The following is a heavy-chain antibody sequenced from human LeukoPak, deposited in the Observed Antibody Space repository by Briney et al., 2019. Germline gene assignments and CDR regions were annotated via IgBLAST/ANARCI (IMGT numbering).Heavy chain of an antibody. CDR2: INQGGSVK. CDR1: GFTFNRHW. J-gene: IGHJ4*02. V-gene: IGHV3-7*01. Sequence: GGSLRLSCAASGFTFNRHWMSWVRQAPGKGLEWVANINQGGSVKHYVDSVKGRFTVSRDNAKNSLSLQMNSLRDEDTAVYYCATRTSSWYVFDYWGQGILVTVSS. CDR3: ATRTSSWYVFDY. D-gene: IGHD6-13*01.